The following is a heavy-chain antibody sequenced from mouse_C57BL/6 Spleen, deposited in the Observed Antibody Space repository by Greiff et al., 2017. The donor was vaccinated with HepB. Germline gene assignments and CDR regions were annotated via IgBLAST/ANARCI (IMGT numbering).Heavy chain of an antibody. V-gene: IGHV1-52*01. CDR3: ARSDGYYEFAY. D-gene: IGHD2-3*01. CDR1: GYTFTSYW. CDR2: IYPSDSET. Sequence: QVQLQQPGAELVRPGSSVKLSCKASGYTFTSYWMHWVKQRPIQGLEWIGNIYPSDSETHYNQKFKDKATLTVDKSSSTAYMQLSSLTSEDSAVYYCARSDGYYEFAYWGQGTLVTVSA. J-gene: IGHJ3*01.